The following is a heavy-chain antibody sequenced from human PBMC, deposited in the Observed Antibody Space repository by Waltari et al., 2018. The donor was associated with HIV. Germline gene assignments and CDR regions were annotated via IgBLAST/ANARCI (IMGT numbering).Heavy chain of an antibody. V-gene: IGHV3-33*01. Sequence: QVQLVESGGGVVQPGRSLRLSCAVSGFTFSSYGMHWVRRAPGKGLEWVAVIWYDGSKKYYADSVKGRFTISRDNSKNTLYLQMNSLRDEDTAVYYCVRGVHDFYYGMDVWGQGTSVTVSS. CDR2: IWYDGSKK. CDR1: GFTFSSYG. CDR3: VRGVHDFYYGMDV. J-gene: IGHJ6*02.